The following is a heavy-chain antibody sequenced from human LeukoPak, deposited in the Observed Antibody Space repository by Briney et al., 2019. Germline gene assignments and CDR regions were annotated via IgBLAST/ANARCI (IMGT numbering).Heavy chain of an antibody. J-gene: IGHJ4*02. V-gene: IGHV3-64*01. CDR2: ISSNGGST. CDR3: ARGTTGGYSPSH. D-gene: IGHD5-12*01. CDR1: GFTFSVSV. Sequence: GGSLRLSCAASGFTFSVSVMHWVRQAPGKGLEYVSVISSNGGSTSYANPVKGRFTISRDNSKNTLYLQMGSLRAEDTAVYYCARGTTGGYSPSHWGQGTLVTVSS.